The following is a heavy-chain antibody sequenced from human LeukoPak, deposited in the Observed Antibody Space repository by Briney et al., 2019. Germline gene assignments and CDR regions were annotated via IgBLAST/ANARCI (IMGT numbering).Heavy chain of an antibody. CDR3: ARDPTWDIVVVPAAIENDY. D-gene: IGHD2-2*01. Sequence: PGRSLRLSCAASGFTFSSYAMHWVRQAPGKGLEWVAVISYDGSNKYYADSVKGRFTISRDNSKNTLYLQMNSLRAEDTAVYYCARDPTWDIVVVPAAIENDYWGQGTLVTVSS. J-gene: IGHJ4*02. V-gene: IGHV3-30*04. CDR2: ISYDGSNK. CDR1: GFTFSSYA.